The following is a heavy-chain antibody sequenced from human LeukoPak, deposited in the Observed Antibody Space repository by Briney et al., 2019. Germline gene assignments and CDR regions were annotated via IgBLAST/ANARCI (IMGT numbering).Heavy chain of an antibody. CDR3: AGLYGSGSYFY. CDR2: IYSGGRT. J-gene: IGHJ4*02. Sequence: GGSLRLSCAASGFTVSSNYMSWVRQAPGKGLEWVSVIYSGGRTYYADSVKGRFTISRDSSKNTLYLQMNSLRAEDTAVYYCAGLYGSGSYFYWGQGTLVTVSS. V-gene: IGHV3-53*01. D-gene: IGHD3-10*01. CDR1: GFTVSSNY.